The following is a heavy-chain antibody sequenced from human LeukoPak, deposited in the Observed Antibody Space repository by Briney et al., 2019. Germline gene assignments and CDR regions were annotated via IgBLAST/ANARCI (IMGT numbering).Heavy chain of an antibody. Sequence: GGSLRSSCAASGFTCSSYAMSWVRHAPGKGLEGVSAINGSGGSTYYTDSVKVRFTISRDNSKDTLYLQMNSLRAEDTAVYYCAKDPGLVVVAAPCVYWGQGTLVTVST. D-gene: IGHD2-15*01. CDR1: GFTCSSYA. CDR2: INGSGGST. J-gene: IGHJ4*02. V-gene: IGHV3-23*01. CDR3: AKDPGLVVVAAPCVY.